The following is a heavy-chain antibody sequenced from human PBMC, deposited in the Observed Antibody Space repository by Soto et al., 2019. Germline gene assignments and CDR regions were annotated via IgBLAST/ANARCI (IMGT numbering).Heavy chain of an antibody. CDR2: ISSSGSTI. J-gene: IGHJ6*02. Sequence: GGSLRLSCAASGFTFSSYEMNWVRQAPGKGLEWVSYISSSGSTIYYADSVKGRFTISRDNAKNSLYLQMNSLRAEDTAVYYCARYCSSTSCYEYYYYYGVDVWGQGTTVTVSS. CDR3: ARYCSSTSCYEYYYYYGVDV. D-gene: IGHD2-2*01. V-gene: IGHV3-48*03. CDR1: GFTFSSYE.